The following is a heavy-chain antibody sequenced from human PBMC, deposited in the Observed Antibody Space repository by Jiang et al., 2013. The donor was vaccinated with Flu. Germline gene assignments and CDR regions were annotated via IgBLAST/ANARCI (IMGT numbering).Heavy chain of an antibody. V-gene: IGHV3-30*04. CDR3: AKXRESGNYYYGMDV. J-gene: IGHJ6*01. Sequence: VQLVESGGGVVQPGRSLRLSCAASGFTFRIFAMHWVRQAPGKGLEWMALISFDGGDKYYADSVKGRFTISRDNSENTLYLEINSLRPEDTAVYYCAKXRESGNYYYGMDV. CDR1: GFTFRIFA. CDR2: ISFDGGDK.